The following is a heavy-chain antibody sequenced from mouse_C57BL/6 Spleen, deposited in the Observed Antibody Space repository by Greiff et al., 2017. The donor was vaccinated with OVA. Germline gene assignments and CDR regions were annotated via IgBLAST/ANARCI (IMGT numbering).Heavy chain of an antibody. CDR1: GFNITDYY. CDR2: IDPENGNT. V-gene: IGHV14-2*01. D-gene: IGHD1-1*01. Sequence: VQLQQSGAELVKPGASVKLSCTASGFNITDYYMHWVKQRTEQGLEWIGRIDPENGNTNYAAKFKGKATITADTSSNTAYLQLSSLTSEDTAVYYCARWITTGEDAMDYWGQGTSVTVSS. CDR3: ARWITTGEDAMDY. J-gene: IGHJ4*01.